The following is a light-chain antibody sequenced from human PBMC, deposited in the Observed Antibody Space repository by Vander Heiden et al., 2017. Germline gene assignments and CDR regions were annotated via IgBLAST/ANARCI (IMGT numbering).Light chain of an antibody. CDR3: CSYAGSSTPVV. J-gene: IGLJ2*01. CDR2: EVS. V-gene: IGLV2-23*02. Sequence: QSALTQPAPVSGSPGQSITISCTGTSSDVGSYNLVSWYQQHPGKAPELMIYEVSKRPSGVSNRFSGSKSGNTASLTISGLQAEDEADYYCCSYAGSSTPVVFVGGTKLTVL. CDR1: SSDVGSYNL.